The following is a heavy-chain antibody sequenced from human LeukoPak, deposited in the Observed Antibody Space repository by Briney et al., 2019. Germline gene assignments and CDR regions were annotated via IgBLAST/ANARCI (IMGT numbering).Heavy chain of an antibody. Sequence: GGSLRLSCAASGFTFSSYAMSWVRQAPGKGLEWVSAISGSGGSTYYADSVKGRFTISRDNSKNTLYLQMNSLRAEDTAVYYCAKFPKAISSGYYSGLDYWGQGTLVTVSS. CDR2: ISGSGGST. CDR1: GFTFSSYA. CDR3: AKFPKAISSGYYSGLDY. J-gene: IGHJ4*02. D-gene: IGHD3-22*01. V-gene: IGHV3-23*01.